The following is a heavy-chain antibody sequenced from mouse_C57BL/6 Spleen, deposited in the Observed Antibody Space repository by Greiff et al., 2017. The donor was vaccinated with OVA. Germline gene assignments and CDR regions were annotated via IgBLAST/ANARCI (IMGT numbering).Heavy chain of an antibody. V-gene: IGHV5-4*01. CDR3: ARDQGDAGAY. CDR2: ISDGGSYT. J-gene: IGHJ3*01. D-gene: IGHD3-2*02. CDR1: GFTFSSYA. Sequence: EVMLVESGGGLVKPGGSLKLSCAASGFTFSSYAMSWVRQTPEKRLEWVATISDGGSYTYYPDNVKGRFTISRDNAKNNLYLQMSHLKSEDTAMYYCARDQGDAGAYWGQGTLVTVSA.